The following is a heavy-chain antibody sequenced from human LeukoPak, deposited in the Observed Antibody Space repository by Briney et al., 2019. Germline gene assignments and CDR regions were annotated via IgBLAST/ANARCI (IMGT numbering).Heavy chain of an antibody. CDR3: ARALGHGWEPNFDY. J-gene: IGHJ4*02. CDR2: INPNSGGT. Sequence: GASVKVSCKASGYTFTGYYMHWVRQAPGQGLEWMGWINPNSGGTNYAQKFQGRVTMTRDTSISTAYMELSRLRSDDTAVYYCARALGHGWEPNFDYWGQGTLVTVSS. D-gene: IGHD1-26*01. CDR1: GYTFTGYY. V-gene: IGHV1-2*02.